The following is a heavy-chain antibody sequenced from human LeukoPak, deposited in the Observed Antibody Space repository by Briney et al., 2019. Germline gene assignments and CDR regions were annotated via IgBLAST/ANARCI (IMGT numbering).Heavy chain of an antibody. J-gene: IGHJ5*02. Sequence: PSETLSLTCAVYGGSFSGYYWSWIRQPPGKGLEWIGEINHSGSTNYNPSLKSRVTISVDTSKNQFSLKLSSVTAADTAVYYCAAGGGGYDLTGFDPWGQGTLVTVSS. CDR3: AAGGGGYDLTGFDP. CDR2: INHSGST. D-gene: IGHD5-12*01. V-gene: IGHV4-34*01. CDR1: GGSFSGYY.